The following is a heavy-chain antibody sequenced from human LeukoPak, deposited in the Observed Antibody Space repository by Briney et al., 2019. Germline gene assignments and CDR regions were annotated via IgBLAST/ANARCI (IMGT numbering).Heavy chain of an antibody. J-gene: IGHJ4*02. Sequence: HSGGSLRLSCAASGFTFSSYSMNWVRQAPGKGLEWVSYISGTSSPRYYADSVKGRFTITRDNAKNSLYLQMNSLRAEDTAVYYCARYVYGDYAIDYWGQGTLVTVSS. CDR3: ARYVYGDYAIDY. CDR1: GFTFSSYS. CDR2: ISGTSSPR. D-gene: IGHD4-17*01. V-gene: IGHV3-48*04.